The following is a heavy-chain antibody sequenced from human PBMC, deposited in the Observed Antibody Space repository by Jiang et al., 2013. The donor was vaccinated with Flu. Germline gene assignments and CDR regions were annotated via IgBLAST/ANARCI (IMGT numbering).Heavy chain of an antibody. D-gene: IGHD3-10*01. J-gene: IGHJ5*01. V-gene: IGHV3-23*01. CDR1: GFTFTSYA. CDR2: IRGSGDGT. CDR3: AKDVGQVLGRNWFDS. Sequence: QLLESGGGLVQPGGSLRLSCAASGFTFTSYAMSWVRQAPGKGLQWVSSIRGSGDGTQYADSVKGRFIISRDLSKNTLYLQMNSLRGEDTARYYCAKDVGQVLGRNWFDSWGHGTLVTVSS.